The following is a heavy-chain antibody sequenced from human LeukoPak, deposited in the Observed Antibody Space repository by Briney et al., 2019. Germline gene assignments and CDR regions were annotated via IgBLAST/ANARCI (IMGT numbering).Heavy chain of an antibody. CDR1: GFTFSGYE. Sequence: GGSLRLSCEASGFTFSGYEMNWVRQAPGKGLEWISYICGRGITTYYADSVKGRFTISRDDAKKLLYLEMNSLRAEDTAVYYCARGIAAAGTNYYGMDVWGQGTTVTVSS. J-gene: IGHJ6*02. CDR3: ARGIAAAGTNYYGMDV. V-gene: IGHV3-48*03. CDR2: ICGRGITT. D-gene: IGHD6-13*01.